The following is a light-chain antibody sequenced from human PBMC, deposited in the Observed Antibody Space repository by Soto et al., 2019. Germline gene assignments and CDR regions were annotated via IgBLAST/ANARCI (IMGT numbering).Light chain of an antibody. CDR2: DAS. CDR1: SSDVGAYNS. J-gene: IGLJ2*01. V-gene: IGLV2-14*01. CDR3: SSYTSSSTLVV. Sequence: QSALTQPASVSGSPGQSITISCTGTSSDVGAYNSVSWYQQHPGKAPKLMIYDASNRPSGVSNRFSGSKSGNTASLTISGLQADDEADYYCSSYTSSSTLVVFGGGTKLTVL.